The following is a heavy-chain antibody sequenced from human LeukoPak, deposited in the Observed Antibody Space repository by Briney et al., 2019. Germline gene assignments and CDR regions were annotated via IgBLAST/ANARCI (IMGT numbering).Heavy chain of an antibody. J-gene: IGHJ4*02. D-gene: IGHD1-26*01. CDR1: GYSFTSYW. Sequence: GESLKISCKGSGYSFTSYWIGWLRQMPGKGLEWMGIIYPGDADTRYSPSFQGQVTISADKSISTAYLQLSSLKAADTAMYYCAETNESGSLGYWGQGTLVTVSS. CDR2: IYPGDADT. V-gene: IGHV5-51*01. CDR3: AETNESGSLGY.